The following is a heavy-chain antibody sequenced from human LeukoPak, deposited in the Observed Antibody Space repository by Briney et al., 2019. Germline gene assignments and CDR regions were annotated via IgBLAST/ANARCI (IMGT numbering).Heavy chain of an antibody. CDR3: ARRAGAYSHPYDY. Sequence: GGSLRLSCAASGFTFSSYWMSWVRQVPGKGLEWVSFIYSDNTHYSDSVKGRFTISRDNSKNTLYLQMNSLRAEDTAVYYCARRAGAYSHPYDYWGQGTLVAVSS. D-gene: IGHD4/OR15-4a*01. V-gene: IGHV3-53*01. CDR2: IYSDNT. J-gene: IGHJ4*02. CDR1: GFTFSSYW.